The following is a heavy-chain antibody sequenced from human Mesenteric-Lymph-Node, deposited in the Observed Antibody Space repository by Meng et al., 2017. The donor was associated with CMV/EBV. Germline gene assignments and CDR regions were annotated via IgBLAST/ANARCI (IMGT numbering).Heavy chain of an antibody. V-gene: IGHV3-48*03. D-gene: IGHD1-1*01. Sequence: GGSLRLSCAASGFTFSSYEMNWVRQAPGKGLEWVSYSYISGPGTTIYYADSVKGRFTISRDNAKNSLYLQMNSLRVEDTAIYYCAREDWNDAFDIWGQGTMVTVSS. CDR2: ISGPGTTI. CDR3: AREDWNDAFDI. CDR1: GFTFSSYE. J-gene: IGHJ3*02.